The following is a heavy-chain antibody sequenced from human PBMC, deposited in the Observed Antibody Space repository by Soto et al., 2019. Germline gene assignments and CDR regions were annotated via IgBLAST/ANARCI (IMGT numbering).Heavy chain of an antibody. CDR3: ARAQHSSGPFDY. V-gene: IGHV1-69*13. Sequence: SVKVSCKASGGTFSSYAISCVRQAPGQGLEWMGGIIPIFGTANYAQKFQGRVTITADESTSTAYMELSSLRSEDTAVYYCARAQHSSGPFDYWGQGTLVTVSS. CDR1: GGTFSSYA. D-gene: IGHD6-19*01. CDR2: IIPIFGTA. J-gene: IGHJ4*02.